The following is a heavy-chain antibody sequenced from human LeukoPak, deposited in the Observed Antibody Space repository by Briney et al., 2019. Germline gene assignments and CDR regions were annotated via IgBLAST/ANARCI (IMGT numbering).Heavy chain of an antibody. D-gene: IGHD2-2*01. CDR1: GGPISSNNYY. CDR3: ASTERCSTTCPLDY. CDR2: AFYSGST. Sequence: SETLSLTCTVSGGPISSNNYYWGWIRQPPGKGLEWIGSAFYSGSTYYTPSLKSRVTISVDTSRNQFSLKLSSVTAADTAVYYCASTERCSTTCPLDYWGQGTLVTVSS. J-gene: IGHJ4*02. V-gene: IGHV4-39*07.